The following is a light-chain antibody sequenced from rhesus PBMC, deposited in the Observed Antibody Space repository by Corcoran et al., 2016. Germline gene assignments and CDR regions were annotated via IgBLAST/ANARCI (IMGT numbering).Light chain of an antibody. CDR3: MKYSRSPYS. CDR2: KAS. CDR1: QSISSL. Sequence: DIQMTQSPSSLSASVGDTVTITCRSSQSISSLLDWYQQKPGKAPKLLIYKASSCQSGVPSRFSGSGSGKNLPLPITSLRPEDFATFYVMKYSRSPYSFGQVTKVEIK. J-gene: IGKJ2*01. V-gene: IGKV1-22*01.